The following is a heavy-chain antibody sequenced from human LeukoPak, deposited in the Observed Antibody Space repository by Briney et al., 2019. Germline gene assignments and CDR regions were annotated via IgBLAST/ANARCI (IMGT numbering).Heavy chain of an antibody. V-gene: IGHV4-38-2*01. CDR3: ARHADQYYDLWSGYYHYFDF. J-gene: IGHJ4*02. Sequence: SETVSLTCAVSGYSISSGYYWGWIRQPPGNGLERIGRIYHSGSTCYNPSLKSRVTISVDTTNNQFSLKLSSVTAADEAVYYCARHADQYYDLWSGYYHYFDFWGQGTLVTVSS. D-gene: IGHD3-3*01. CDR1: GYSISSGYY. CDR2: IYHSGST.